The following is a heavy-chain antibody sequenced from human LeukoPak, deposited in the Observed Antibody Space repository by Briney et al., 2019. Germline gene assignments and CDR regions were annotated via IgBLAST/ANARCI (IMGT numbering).Heavy chain of an antibody. D-gene: IGHD6-19*01. V-gene: IGHV1-2*02. CDR1: GYTFTGYY. Sequence: ASVKVSCKASGYTFTGYYMHWVRQAPGQGLEWMGWINPNSGGTNYAQKFQGRVTMTRDTSISTAYMELSRLRSDDTAVYYCARESKYCSGWFYNWFDPWGQGTLVTVSS. CDR3: ARESKYCSGWFYNWFDP. CDR2: INPNSGGT. J-gene: IGHJ5*02.